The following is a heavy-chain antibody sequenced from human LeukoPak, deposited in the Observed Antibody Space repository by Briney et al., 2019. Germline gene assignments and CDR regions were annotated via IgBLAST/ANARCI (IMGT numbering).Heavy chain of an antibody. V-gene: IGHV4-59*08. J-gene: IGHJ3*02. CDR2: IYYSGST. CDR1: GGSISSYY. Sequence: SETLSLTCTVSGGSISSYYWSWIRQPPGKGLEWIGYIYYSGSTNYNPSLKSRVTISVDTSKNQFSLKLSSATAADTAVYYCARHTYYDFWSGRPDAFDIWGQGTMVTVSS. D-gene: IGHD3-3*01. CDR3: ARHTYYDFWSGRPDAFDI.